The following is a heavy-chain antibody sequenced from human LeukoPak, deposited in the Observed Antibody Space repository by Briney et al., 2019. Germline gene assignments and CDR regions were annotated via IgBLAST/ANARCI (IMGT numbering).Heavy chain of an antibody. J-gene: IGHJ6*03. CDR1: GFTFSSYW. CDR3: AREWFGEFSLGMAYMDV. Sequence: PGGSLRLSCAASGFTFSSYWMHWVRQVPGKGLVWVSRINSGGSETNHADSVKGRFTNSGDNDKNTLYLQMNSLRAEDTAVYYCAREWFGEFSLGMAYMDVWGKGTTVTVSS. D-gene: IGHD3-10*01. V-gene: IGHV3-74*01. CDR2: INSGGSET.